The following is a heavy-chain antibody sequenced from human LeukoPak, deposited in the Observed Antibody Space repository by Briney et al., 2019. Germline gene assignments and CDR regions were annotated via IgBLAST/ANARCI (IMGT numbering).Heavy chain of an antibody. CDR3: TTGWSSWYVY. CDR1: GFTFSTNA. Sequence: GGSLRLSCAASGFTFSTNAMRWVRQAPGKGLEWVGRIKSKTDGGTTDYAAPVKGRFTISRDDSKNTLYLQMNSLKTEDTAVYYCTTGWSSWYVYWGQGTLVTVSS. J-gene: IGHJ4*02. D-gene: IGHD6-13*01. CDR2: IKSKTDGGTT. V-gene: IGHV3-15*01.